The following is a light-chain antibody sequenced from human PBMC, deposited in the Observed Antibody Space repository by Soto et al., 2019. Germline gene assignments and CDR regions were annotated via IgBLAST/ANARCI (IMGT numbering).Light chain of an antibody. J-gene: IGKJ1*01. V-gene: IGKV3-11*01. CDR2: DAS. CDR1: QSVSSY. CDR3: QQRSNWSWT. Sequence: EIVLTQSPATLSLSPGERATLSCRASQSVSSYLAWYQQKPGQAPRLLIYDASNRATGIPARFSGSGSGTDFTLTSSRLEPEDFAVYYCQQRSNWSWTFGQGTKVEIK.